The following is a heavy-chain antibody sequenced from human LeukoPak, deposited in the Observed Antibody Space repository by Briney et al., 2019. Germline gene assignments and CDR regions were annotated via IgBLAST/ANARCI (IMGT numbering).Heavy chain of an antibody. CDR1: GGSISSYY. D-gene: IGHD3-22*01. CDR3: ARLGYYFSYFDY. J-gene: IGHJ4*02. Sequence: PSETLSLSCTVSGGSISSYYWSWIRQPPGKGLEWIGYIYYSGSTNYNPSLKSRVTISVDTSKNQFSLKLSSVTAADTAVYYCARLGYYFSYFDYWGQGTLVTVSS. CDR2: IYYSGST. V-gene: IGHV4-59*08.